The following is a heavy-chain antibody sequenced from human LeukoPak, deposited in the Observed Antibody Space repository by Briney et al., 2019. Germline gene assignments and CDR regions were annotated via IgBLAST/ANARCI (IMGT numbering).Heavy chain of an antibody. CDR3: ARAPYYDILTGPRLKGNRYFDY. CDR2: IYYSGST. V-gene: IGHV4-59*01. Sequence: PSETLSLTCAVYGGSFSGYYWSWIRQPPGKGLEWIGYIYYSGSTNYNPSLKSRVTISVDTSKNQFSLKLSSVTAADTAVYYCARAPYYDILTGPRLKGNRYFDYWGQGTLVTVSS. J-gene: IGHJ4*02. D-gene: IGHD3-9*01. CDR1: GGSFSGYY.